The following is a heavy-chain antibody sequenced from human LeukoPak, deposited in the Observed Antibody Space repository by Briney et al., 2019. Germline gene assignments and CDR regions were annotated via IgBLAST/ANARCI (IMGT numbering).Heavy chain of an antibody. V-gene: IGHV4-39*01. D-gene: IGHD6-6*01. J-gene: IGHJ4*02. Sequence: SETLSLTCTVSGGSISGSNYYWGWIRQPPGKGLEWIGSIYYSGTTYYNPSLKSRATISVDTSKNQSSLEVTSMTAADTAVYYCARHSSAARPNFDYWGQGTLVTVSS. CDR2: IYYSGTT. CDR3: ARHSSAARPNFDY. CDR1: GGSISGSNYY.